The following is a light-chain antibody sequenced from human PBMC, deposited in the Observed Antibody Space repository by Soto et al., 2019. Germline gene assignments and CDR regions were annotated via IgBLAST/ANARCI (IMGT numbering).Light chain of an antibody. CDR1: QTIDSW. Sequence: DIQMTQSPSTLSASVGDRVTITCRASQTIDSWLAWYQQKPGKAPKLLIYKASSLESRVSSRFSGSESGTEFTLTISSLQSDDFATYYCQQYYSYPWTFGQGTRVEIK. J-gene: IGKJ1*01. V-gene: IGKV1-5*03. CDR2: KAS. CDR3: QQYYSYPWT.